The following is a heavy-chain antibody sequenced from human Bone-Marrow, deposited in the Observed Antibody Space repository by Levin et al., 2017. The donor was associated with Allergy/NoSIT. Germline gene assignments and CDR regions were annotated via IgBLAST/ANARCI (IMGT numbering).Heavy chain of an antibody. CDR2: TRNKANIYTT. D-gene: IGHD6-19*01. Sequence: GGSLRLSCAASGFSFNYHSMNWVRQAPGKGLEWVGRTRNKANIYTTEYAASVKGRFPLSRDDSRSSLFLQMNSLQTEDTAVYYCAREGDSSAYYIDFDYWGQGTLVTVSS. J-gene: IGHJ4*02. CDR1: GFSFNYHS. V-gene: IGHV3-72*01. CDR3: AREGDSSAYYIDFDY.